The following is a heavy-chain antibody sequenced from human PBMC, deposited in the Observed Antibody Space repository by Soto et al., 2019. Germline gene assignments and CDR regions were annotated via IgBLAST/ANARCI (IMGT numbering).Heavy chain of an antibody. CDR3: ARADRTLVTSYGLDV. CDR1: GGSFSGFY. CDR2: INHSGTI. J-gene: IGHJ6*02. V-gene: IGHV4-34*01. D-gene: IGHD2-21*02. Sequence: ASETLSLTCAVSGGSFSGFYWTWIRQPPGDGLEWIGEINHSGTINFNPSLRSRLTVSLDSSKKHFSLKLPSLTAADAAVYYCARADRTLVTSYGLDVWGQGTTVTVS.